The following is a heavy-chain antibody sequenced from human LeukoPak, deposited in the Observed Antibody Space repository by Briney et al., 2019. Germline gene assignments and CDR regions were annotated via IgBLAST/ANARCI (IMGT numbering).Heavy chain of an antibody. Sequence: SETLSLTCTVSGGSISSGSYYWSWIRQPAGKGLEWIGRIYTSGSTNCNPSLKSRVTISVDTSKNQFSLKLSSVTAADTAIYYCARHTWQWLPFDDWGQGTQVTISS. CDR3: ARHTWQWLPFDD. V-gene: IGHV4-61*02. D-gene: IGHD5-12*01. J-gene: IGHJ4*02. CDR2: IYTSGST. CDR1: GGSISSGSYY.